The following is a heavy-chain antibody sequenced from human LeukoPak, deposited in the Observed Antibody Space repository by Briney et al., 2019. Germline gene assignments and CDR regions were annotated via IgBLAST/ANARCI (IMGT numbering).Heavy chain of an antibody. CDR2: IYPGDSNP. D-gene: IGHD4-17*01. Sequence: GESLKISCKGSGYIFTSYWVAWVRQMSGKGLEWMGIIYPGDSNPRYSPSFQGQVTMSADKSITTAYLQWSSLKASDTAMYYCARHDSTVTSFDFWGQGTLVTVSS. CDR3: ARHDSTVTSFDF. V-gene: IGHV5-51*01. J-gene: IGHJ4*02. CDR1: GYIFTSYW.